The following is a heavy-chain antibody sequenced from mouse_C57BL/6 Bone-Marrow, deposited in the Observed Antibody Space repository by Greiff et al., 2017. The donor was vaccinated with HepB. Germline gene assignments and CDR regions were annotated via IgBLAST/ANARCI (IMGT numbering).Heavy chain of an antibody. J-gene: IGHJ3*01. CDR3: APHYYGSSPWFAY. CDR2: IYPGSGST. V-gene: IGHV1-55*01. D-gene: IGHD1-1*01. CDR1: GYTFTSYW. Sequence: VQLQQPGAELVKPGASVKMSCKASGYTFTSYWITWVKQRPGQGLEWIGDIYPGSGSTNYNEKFKSKATLTVDTSSSTAYMQLSSLTSEDSAVYYCAPHYYGSSPWFAYWGQGTLVTVSA.